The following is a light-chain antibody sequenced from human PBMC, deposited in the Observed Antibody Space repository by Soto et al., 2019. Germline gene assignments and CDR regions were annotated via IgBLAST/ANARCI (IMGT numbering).Light chain of an antibody. CDR2: DVR. V-gene: IGLV2-14*03. CDR1: SSDIGAYEH. Sequence: QSVLTQPSSMSGSPGQSITISCTGTSSDIGAYEHVSWYQQRPGRAPKVLIYDVRIRPSEVSNRFSGSKSGDTASLTISGLQAEDEAVYYCASKTTSYTFLFGGGTKLTVL. J-gene: IGLJ2*01. CDR3: ASKTTSYTFL.